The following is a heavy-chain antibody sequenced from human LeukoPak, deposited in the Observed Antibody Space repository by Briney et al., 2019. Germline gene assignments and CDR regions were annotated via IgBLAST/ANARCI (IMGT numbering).Heavy chain of an antibody. CDR2: ISDSGGSI. D-gene: IGHD6-6*01. J-gene: IGHJ4*02. CDR3: AKDLKQLANFDY. Sequence: GGPLRLSCAASGFTFSSYGMSWVRQAPGKGLEWVSGISDSGGSIYYAQSVKGRFTISRDNSKNTLYLQMNSLRAEDTAVYYCAKDLKQLANFDYWGQGTLVTVSS. V-gene: IGHV3-23*01. CDR1: GFTFSSYG.